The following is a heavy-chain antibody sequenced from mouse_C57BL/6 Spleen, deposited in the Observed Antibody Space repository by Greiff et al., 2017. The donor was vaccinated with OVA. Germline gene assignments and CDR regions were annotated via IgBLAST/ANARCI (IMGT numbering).Heavy chain of an antibody. J-gene: IGHJ2*01. D-gene: IGHD1-1*01. CDR3: ARNYYGSSIYFDY. V-gene: IGHV2-9-1*01. Sequence: QVQLQQSGPGLVAPSQSLSITCTVSGFSLTSYAISWVRQPPGKGLEWLGVIWTGGGTNYNSALKSRLSISKDNSKSQVFLKMNSLQTDDTARYYCARNYYGSSIYFDYWGQGTTLTVSS. CDR1: GFSLTSYA. CDR2: IWTGGGT.